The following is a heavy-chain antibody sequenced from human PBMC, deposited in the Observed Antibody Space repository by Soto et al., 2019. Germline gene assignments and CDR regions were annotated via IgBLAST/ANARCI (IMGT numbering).Heavy chain of an antibody. CDR1: GGSISSGDYY. Sequence: QVQLQESGPGLVKPSQTLSLTCTVSGGSISSGDYYWSWIRQPPGKGLEWIGYIYYSGSTYYNPSLKRRVTISVDTSKNQFSLKLSSVTAADTAVYYCARDCSSTSCYYYYGMDVWGQGTTVTVSS. CDR3: ARDCSSTSCYYYYGMDV. CDR2: IYYSGST. V-gene: IGHV4-30-4*01. J-gene: IGHJ6*02. D-gene: IGHD2-2*01.